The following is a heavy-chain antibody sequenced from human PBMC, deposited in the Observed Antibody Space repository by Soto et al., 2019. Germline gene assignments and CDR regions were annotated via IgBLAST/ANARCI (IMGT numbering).Heavy chain of an antibody. V-gene: IGHV3-23*01. D-gene: IGHD6-13*01. J-gene: IGHJ4*02. CDR1: GFTFSTYA. CDR2: ISGSGGST. Sequence: GGSLRLSCAASGFTFSTYALSWVRQAPGKGLEWVSSISGSGGSTYYADSVKGRFTISRDNSKNTLYLQMNSLRAEDTAVYYCAKLVDAAGTHYWGQGTLVTVSS. CDR3: AKLVDAAGTHY.